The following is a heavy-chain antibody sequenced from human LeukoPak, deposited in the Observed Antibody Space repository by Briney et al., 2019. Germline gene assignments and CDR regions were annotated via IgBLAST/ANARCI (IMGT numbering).Heavy chain of an antibody. CDR2: ISAYNGNT. D-gene: IGHD1-14*01. J-gene: IGHJ6*03. CDR3: ARGNQPPQYYYYYYYMDV. CDR1: GYTFTSYG. V-gene: IGHV1-18*01. Sequence: ASVKVSCKASGYTFTSYGISWVRQAPGQGLEWMGWISAYNGNTNYAQKLQGRVTITRNTSISTAYMELSSLRSEDTAVYYCARGNQPPQYYYYYYYMDVWGKGTTVTVSS.